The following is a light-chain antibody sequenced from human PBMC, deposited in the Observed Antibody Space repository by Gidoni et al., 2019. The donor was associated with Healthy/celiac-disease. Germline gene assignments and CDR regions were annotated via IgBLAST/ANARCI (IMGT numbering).Light chain of an antibody. CDR2: GAS. J-gene: IGKJ2*01. CDR1: QSVSSN. CDR3: QQYNNWPPHT. Sequence: EIVMTQCPATLSVSLGERATLSCRAIQSVSSNLAWSQQRPGQAPSLLIYGASTRATGIPARFSVSGCGREFTLTISSLQSEDFAVCYCQQYNNWPPHTFGQGTKLEIK. V-gene: IGKV3-15*01.